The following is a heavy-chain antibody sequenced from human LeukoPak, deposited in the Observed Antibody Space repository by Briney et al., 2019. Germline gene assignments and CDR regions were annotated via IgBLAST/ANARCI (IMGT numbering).Heavy chain of an antibody. J-gene: IGHJ4*02. CDR1: GFTFTAYP. Sequence: PGGSLRLSCATSGFTFTAYPVAWVRQAPGKGLEWVSSISGSGGRSDYAESVRGRFTISSDSSSNTVYLQMDSLRGDDTAVYYCAKVNNHGYNDYWGQGTLVTVSS. CDR2: ISGSGGRS. CDR3: AKVNNHGYNDY. V-gene: IGHV3-23*01. D-gene: IGHD5-18*01.